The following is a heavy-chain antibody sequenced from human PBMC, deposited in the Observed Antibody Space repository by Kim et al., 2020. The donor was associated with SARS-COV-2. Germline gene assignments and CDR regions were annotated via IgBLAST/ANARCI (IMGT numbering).Heavy chain of an antibody. Sequence: SETLSLTCTVSGGSISSYYWSWIRQPPGKGLEWIGYIYYSGSTNYNPSLKSRVTISLDTSKNQFSLKLSSVTAADTAVYYCARTETGSGSYPNWFDPWGQGTLVTVSS. CDR3: ARTETGSGSYPNWFDP. V-gene: IGHV4-59*01. D-gene: IGHD3-10*01. J-gene: IGHJ5*02. CDR1: GGSISSYY. CDR2: IYYSGST.